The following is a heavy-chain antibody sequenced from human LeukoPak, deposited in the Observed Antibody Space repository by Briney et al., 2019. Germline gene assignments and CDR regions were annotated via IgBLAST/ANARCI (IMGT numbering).Heavy chain of an antibody. J-gene: IGHJ4*02. D-gene: IGHD2-21*02. V-gene: IGHV3-23*01. CDR2: IKGGGGDP. Sequence: GGSLRLSCAASGLTFITYAMGWVRQAPWKGLEWVSSIKGGGGDPFYADSVKGRFTISRDNSKNTLFLQLNSLRAENTAVYYCARGGHDFNPFYWWGQGTLVTVSS. CDR3: ARGGHDFNPFYW. CDR1: GLTFITYA.